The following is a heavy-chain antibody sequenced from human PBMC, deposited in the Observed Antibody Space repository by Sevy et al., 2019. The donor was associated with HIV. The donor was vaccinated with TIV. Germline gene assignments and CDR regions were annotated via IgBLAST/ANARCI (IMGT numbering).Heavy chain of an antibody. D-gene: IGHD6-19*01. Sequence: ASVKVSCKASGGTFSSYAISWVRQAPGQGLEWMGGIIPIFGTANYAQKFQGRVTITAEESTSTAYMELSSLRSEDTAVYYCARVVFGAVPGTSAFDIWGQGTMVTVSS. CDR2: IIPIFGTA. V-gene: IGHV1-69*13. J-gene: IGHJ3*02. CDR3: ARVVFGAVPGTSAFDI. CDR1: GGTFSSYA.